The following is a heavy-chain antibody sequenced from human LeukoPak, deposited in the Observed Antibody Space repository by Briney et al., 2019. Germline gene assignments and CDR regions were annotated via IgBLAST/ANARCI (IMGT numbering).Heavy chain of an antibody. CDR2: IYYSGST. CDR1: GGSISSYY. D-gene: IGHD1-14*01. V-gene: IGHV4-59*01. CDR3: ARDTGVRPRVAHFDY. Sequence: PSETLSLTCTVSGGSISSYYWSWIRQPPGKGLEWIGYIYYSGSTNYNPSLKSRVTISVDTSKNQFSLKLSSVTAADTAVYYCARDTGVRPRVAHFDYWGQGTLVTVSS. J-gene: IGHJ4*02.